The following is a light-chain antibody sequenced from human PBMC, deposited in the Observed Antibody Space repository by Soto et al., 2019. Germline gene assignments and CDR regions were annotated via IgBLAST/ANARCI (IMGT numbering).Light chain of an antibody. V-gene: IGLV1-47*01. CDR2: KSD. CDR1: TANIGSNY. J-gene: IGLJ3*02. CDR3: GTWDDSLTTWM. Sequence: QSVLTQPPSASGTPGQRVTISCSGSTANIGSNYVNWYQQLPGAAPKLLIYKSDKRPSGVPDRFSASRSASSASLAISGLRSDDEAEYFCGTWDDSLTTWMFGGGTKVTVL.